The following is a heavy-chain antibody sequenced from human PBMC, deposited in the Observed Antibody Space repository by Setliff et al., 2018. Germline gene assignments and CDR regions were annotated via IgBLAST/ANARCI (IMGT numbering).Heavy chain of an antibody. D-gene: IGHD5-18*01. CDR3: ARAPSVELVTIRTNSWFTY. J-gene: IGHJ4*02. V-gene: IGHV1-18*01. CDR2: ISVYNGDT. CDR1: GYTFRNYA. Sequence: ASVKVSCKASGYTFRNYAFAWVRQTPGQGLEWVGWISVYNGDTNYAQKFQDRVTLTTDTSTSTAYMELRSLTSDDSAFYYCARAPSVELVTIRTNSWFTYWGQGTLVTVSS.